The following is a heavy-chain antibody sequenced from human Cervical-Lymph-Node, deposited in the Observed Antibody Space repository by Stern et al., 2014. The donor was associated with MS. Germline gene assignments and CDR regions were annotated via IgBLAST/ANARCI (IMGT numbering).Heavy chain of an antibody. J-gene: IGHJ4*02. CDR2: ISSSSSYI. Sequence: EVQLVESGGGLVKPGGSLRLSCAASGFTFSSYSMNWVRQAPGKGLEWVSSISSSSSYIYYADSVKGRFTISRDNAKNSLYLQMNSLRAEDTAVYYCARDENALNPFDYWGQGTLVTVSS. CDR1: GFTFSSYS. V-gene: IGHV3-21*01. CDR3: ARDENALNPFDY. D-gene: IGHD2-2*01.